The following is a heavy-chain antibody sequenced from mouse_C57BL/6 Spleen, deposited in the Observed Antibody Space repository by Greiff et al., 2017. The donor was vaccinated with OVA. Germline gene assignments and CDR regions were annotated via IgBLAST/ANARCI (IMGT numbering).Heavy chain of an antibody. CDR2: IDPSDSYT. CDR3: ARSSGYDD. J-gene: IGHJ2*01. V-gene: IGHV1-50*01. CDR1: GYTFTSYW. D-gene: IGHD3-2*02. Sequence: QVQLQQPGAELVKPGASVKLSCKASGYTFTSYWMQWVKQRPGQGLEWIGVIDPSDSYTNFNQKFKGKATLTVDKSSSTAYMQLSSLTSEDSGVYYYARSSGYDDWGQGTTLTVSS.